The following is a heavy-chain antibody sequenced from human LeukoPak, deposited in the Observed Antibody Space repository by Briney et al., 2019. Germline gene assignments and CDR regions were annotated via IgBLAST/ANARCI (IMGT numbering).Heavy chain of an antibody. V-gene: IGHV3-64*04. CDR3: ARETPEYD. CDR2: ISDNEGGT. Sequence: GGSLRLSCSASGLTFRIYAMHWVRQAPGEGLEYVSGISDNEGGTYYADSVKGRFTISRDNSKNTVYLQMSSLRAEDTAVYYCARETPEYDWGQGTLVTVSS. CDR1: GLTFRIYA. D-gene: IGHD1-14*01. J-gene: IGHJ4*02.